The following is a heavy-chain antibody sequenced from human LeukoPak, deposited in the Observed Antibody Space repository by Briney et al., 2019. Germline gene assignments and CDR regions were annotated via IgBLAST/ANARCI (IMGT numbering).Heavy chain of an antibody. CDR2: ISYDGSNK. Sequence: PGGSLRLSCAASGFTFSSYAMHWVRQAPGKGLEWVAVISYDGSNKYYADSVKGRFTISRDNSKNTLYLQMNSLRAEDTAVYYCANYRKTHYYFDYWGQGTLVTVSS. V-gene: IGHV3-30*04. D-gene: IGHD1-14*01. CDR1: GFTFSSYA. CDR3: ANYRKTHYYFDY. J-gene: IGHJ4*02.